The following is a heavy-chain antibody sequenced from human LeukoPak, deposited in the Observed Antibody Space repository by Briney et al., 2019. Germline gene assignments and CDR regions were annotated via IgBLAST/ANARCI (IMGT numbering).Heavy chain of an antibody. CDR2: ISGNGGTT. CDR3: AKDWELDY. Sequence: GESLRPSCAASGFSFGSYGLSWVRQAPGKGPQWVSYISGNGGTTHYADSVEGRFTISRDNAKNSLYLQMSSLRAEDTAVYYCAKDWELDYWGQGTLVTVSS. V-gene: IGHV3-48*04. CDR1: GFSFGSYG. J-gene: IGHJ4*02. D-gene: IGHD1-26*01.